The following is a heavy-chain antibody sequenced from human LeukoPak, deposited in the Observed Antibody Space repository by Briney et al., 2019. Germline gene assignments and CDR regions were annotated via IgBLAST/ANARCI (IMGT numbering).Heavy chain of an antibody. CDR2: IRYDGSKK. J-gene: IGHJ3*01. V-gene: IGHV3-30*02. CDR3: AKGSYYGFDDAFDR. CDR1: GFTFSSYG. Sequence: GGSLRLSCAASGFTFSSYGMHWVRQAPGKGLEWVAFIRYDGSKKYYADSVKGRFTVSRDNSKNTLYLQMNSLRGEDTAVYYCAKGSYYGFDDAFDRWGQGTMVTVSS. D-gene: IGHD2/OR15-2a*01.